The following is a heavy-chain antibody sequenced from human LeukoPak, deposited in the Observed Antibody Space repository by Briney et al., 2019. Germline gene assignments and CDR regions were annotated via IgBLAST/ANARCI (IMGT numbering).Heavy chain of an antibody. V-gene: IGHV4-34*01. CDR1: GGSFSGYY. Sequence: PSETLSLTCAVYGGSFSGYYWSWIRQPPGKGLDWIGEINHSGSTNYNPSLKSRVTISVDTSKNQFSLKLSSVTAADTAVYYCARHSGPRIAVAGTKIFAFDIWGQGTMVTVSS. CDR3: ARHSGPRIAVAGTKIFAFDI. J-gene: IGHJ3*02. D-gene: IGHD6-19*01. CDR2: INHSGST.